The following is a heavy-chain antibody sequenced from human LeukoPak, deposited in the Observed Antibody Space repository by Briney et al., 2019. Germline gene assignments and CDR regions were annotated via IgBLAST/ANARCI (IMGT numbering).Heavy chain of an antibody. D-gene: IGHD3-9*01. CDR2: INPNSGGT. Sequence: ASVKVSCKTSGYAFTGYYMHWVRQAPGQGLEWMGWINPNSGGTNYAQKFQGRVTMTRDTSISTAYMELSRLRSDDTAVYYCARGTYYDILTGYYNYYYYYMDVWGKGTTVTISS. V-gene: IGHV1-2*02. J-gene: IGHJ6*03. CDR1: GYAFTGYY. CDR3: ARGTYYDILTGYYNYYYYYMDV.